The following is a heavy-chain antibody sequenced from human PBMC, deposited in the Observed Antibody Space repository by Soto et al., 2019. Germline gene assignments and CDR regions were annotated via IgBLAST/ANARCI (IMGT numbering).Heavy chain of an antibody. CDR1: GFTFSGYG. D-gene: IGHD3-22*01. V-gene: IGHV3-33*01. CDR3: ARDTPNYYDRSGMDWFDP. Sequence: PGGSLRLSCAASGFTFSGYGMHWVRLAPGKGLEWVAVIWYDGSNKYYADSVKGRFTISRDNSKNTLYLQMNSLRAEDTAVYYCARDTPNYYDRSGMDWFDPWGQGT. J-gene: IGHJ5*02. CDR2: IWYDGSNK.